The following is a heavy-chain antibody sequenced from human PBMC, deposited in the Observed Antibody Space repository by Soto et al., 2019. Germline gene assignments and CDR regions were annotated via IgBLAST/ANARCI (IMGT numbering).Heavy chain of an antibody. V-gene: IGHV1-8*01. J-gene: IGHJ6*03. CDR1: GYTFTSYD. Sequence: ASVKVSCKASGYTFTSYDINWVRQATGQGLEWMGWMNPSSGNTGYAQKFQGRVTMTRNTSISTAYMELSSLRSEDTAVYYCARVGCSGGSCYSGWDYYYYMEVWGKGTTVTVSS. CDR2: MNPSSGNT. CDR3: ARVGCSGGSCYSGWDYYYYMEV. D-gene: IGHD2-15*01.